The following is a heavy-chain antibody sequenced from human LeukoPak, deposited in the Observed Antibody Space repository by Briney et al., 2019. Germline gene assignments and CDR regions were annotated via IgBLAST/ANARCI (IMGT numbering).Heavy chain of an antibody. CDR1: GGSISTSNYY. V-gene: IGHV4-39*07. CDR2: INHSGST. Sequence: SETLSLTCTVSGGSISTSNYYWGWIRQPPGKGLEWIGEINHSGSTNYNPSLKSRVTISVHTSKNQFSLKLSSVTAADTAVYYCAREVHDYGDVLWGQGTLVTVSS. CDR3: AREVHDYGDVL. J-gene: IGHJ4*02. D-gene: IGHD4-17*01.